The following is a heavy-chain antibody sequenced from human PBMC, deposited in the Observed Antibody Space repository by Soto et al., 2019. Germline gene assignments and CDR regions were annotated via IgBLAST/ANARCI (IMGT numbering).Heavy chain of an antibody. V-gene: IGHV1-69*02. CDR1: GGTFSNST. CDR3: ARFKLGDDY. CDR2: LIPILGLA. J-gene: IGHJ4*02. Sequence: QVQLVQSGAEVRKPGSSVKVSCQASGGTFSNSTVTWVRQAPGQGLEWMGRLIPILGLANYAQKFRGRLTITADKSTTTAYMELRSLISEDTAMYYCARFKLGDDYWGQGTLVTVSS. D-gene: IGHD5-12*01.